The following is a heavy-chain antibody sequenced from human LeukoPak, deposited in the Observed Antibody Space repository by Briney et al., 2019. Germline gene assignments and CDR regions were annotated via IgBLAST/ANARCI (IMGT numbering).Heavy chain of an antibody. V-gene: IGHV1-18*01. Sequence: ASVKVSCKACGYTFTSYGISWVRPAPGQGLEWMGWINAYNGKTNDAQKLQGRVTMTTDTYTSTAYMELRSLRSDDTAVYYCARESYCGGDCYYQTNWFDPWGQGTLVTVSS. D-gene: IGHD2-21*02. CDR2: INAYNGKT. CDR3: ARESYCGGDCYYQTNWFDP. J-gene: IGHJ5*02. CDR1: GYTFTSYG.